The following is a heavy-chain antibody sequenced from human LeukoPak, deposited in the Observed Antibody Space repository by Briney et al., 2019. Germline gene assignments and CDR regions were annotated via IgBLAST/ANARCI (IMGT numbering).Heavy chain of an antibody. CDR2: IYYSGYT. CDR3: ARQTSVDTTSSFDY. Sequence: SETLSLTCTVSGGSISSSSYYWGWIRQPPGKGLEWIGSIYYSGYTYSNPSLKSRVTISVDTSKNHFSLRLSSVTAADTAVYYCARQTSVDTTSSFDYWGQGTLVTVSS. D-gene: IGHD5-18*01. J-gene: IGHJ4*02. V-gene: IGHV4-39*01. CDR1: GGSISSSSYY.